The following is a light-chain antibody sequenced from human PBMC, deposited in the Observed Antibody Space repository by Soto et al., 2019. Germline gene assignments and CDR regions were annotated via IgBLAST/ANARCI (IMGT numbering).Light chain of an antibody. CDR2: EVT. CDR3: SSHTASTTRI. CDR1: SSDVGGYNH. J-gene: IGLJ1*01. Sequence: QSALTQPASVSGSPGQSITISCTGTSSDVGGYNHVSWYQHHPGNAPKRMIYEVTKRPSGVSNRFSGSKSGDTPSLTISGLQAEDEDDYYCSSHTASTTRIFGTGTKLTVL. V-gene: IGLV2-14*01.